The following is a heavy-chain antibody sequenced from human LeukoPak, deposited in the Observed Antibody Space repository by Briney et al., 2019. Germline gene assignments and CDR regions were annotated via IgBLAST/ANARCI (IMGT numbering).Heavy chain of an antibody. V-gene: IGHV3-23*01. Sequence: GGSLRLSCSASGFTFSTYTMGWVRQAPGKGLEWVSVIEANGGGTRYADSVRDRFTISRDDSENTLFLQMHSLRGDDTAVYYCARNQRRLDYWGQGTLVTVSS. D-gene: IGHD1-14*01. CDR1: GFTFSTYT. CDR3: ARNQRRLDY. J-gene: IGHJ4*02. CDR2: IEANGGGT.